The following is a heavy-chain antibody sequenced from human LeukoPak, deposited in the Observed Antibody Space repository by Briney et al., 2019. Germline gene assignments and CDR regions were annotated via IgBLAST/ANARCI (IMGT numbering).Heavy chain of an antibody. J-gene: IGHJ6*03. CDR1: GGTFSSYT. Sequence: ASVKVSCKASGGTFSSYTISWVRQAPGQGLEWMGRIIPILGIANYAQKFQGRVTITADKSTSTAYMELSSLRSADTAVYYCASGIAARYYYMDVWGKGTTVTVSS. CDR3: ASGIAARYYYMDV. CDR2: IIPILGIA. V-gene: IGHV1-69*02. D-gene: IGHD6-6*01.